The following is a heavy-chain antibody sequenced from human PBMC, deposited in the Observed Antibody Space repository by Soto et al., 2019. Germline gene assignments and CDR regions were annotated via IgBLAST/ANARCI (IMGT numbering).Heavy chain of an antibody. J-gene: IGHJ4*02. Sequence: PGGSLRLSCAASGYTFSSYGMHWVRQAPGKGLEWVAVIWQDGSNKYYSDSVKGRFTISRDSSKNTLYLQMNSLRAEDTAVYYCARDPTTVVTNPYFDYWGQETLVTVSS. CDR1: GYTFSSYG. D-gene: IGHD4-17*01. V-gene: IGHV3-33*01. CDR3: ARDPTTVVTNPYFDY. CDR2: IWQDGSNK.